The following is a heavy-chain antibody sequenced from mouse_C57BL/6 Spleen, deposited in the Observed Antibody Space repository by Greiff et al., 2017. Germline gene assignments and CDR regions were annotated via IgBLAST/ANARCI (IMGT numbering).Heavy chain of an antibody. V-gene: IGHV1-15*01. CDR2: IDPETGGT. CDR3: TLLGTYYAMDY. J-gene: IGHJ4*01. CDR1: GYTFTDYE. D-gene: IGHD2-1*01. Sequence: QVQLKQSGAELVRPGASVTLSCKASGYTFTDYEMHWVKQTPVHGLEWIGAIDPETGGTAYNQKFKGKAILTADKSSSTAYMELRSLTSEDSAVYYYTLLGTYYAMDYWGQGASVTVSS.